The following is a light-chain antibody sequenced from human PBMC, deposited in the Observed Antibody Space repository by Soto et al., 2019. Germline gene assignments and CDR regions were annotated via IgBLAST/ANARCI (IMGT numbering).Light chain of an antibody. CDR3: QQYYCTSWT. CDR2: WAS. Sequence: DIVMTQSPDSLAVSLGERATINCKSSQSVLYSSNNKNYLAWYQQKPGQPPKLLIYWASTRESGVPDRISGSGSGTDFSLTISSLQAEDVAVYYCQQYYCTSWTFGQGTKVEIK. J-gene: IGKJ1*01. V-gene: IGKV4-1*01. CDR1: QSVLYSSNNKNY.